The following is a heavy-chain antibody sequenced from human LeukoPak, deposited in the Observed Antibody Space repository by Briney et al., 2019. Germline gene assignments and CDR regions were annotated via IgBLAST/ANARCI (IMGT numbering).Heavy chain of an antibody. CDR2: ISYDGSNK. J-gene: IGHJ3*02. Sequence: PGGSLRLSCAASGFTFSSYAMHWVRQAPGKGLEWVAVISYDGSNKYYADSVKGRFTISRDNSKNTLYLQMNSLRAEDTAVYYCARDRTEWFGESNAFDIWGQGTMVTVSS. D-gene: IGHD3-10*01. CDR1: GFTFSSYA. CDR3: ARDRTEWFGESNAFDI. V-gene: IGHV3-30-3*01.